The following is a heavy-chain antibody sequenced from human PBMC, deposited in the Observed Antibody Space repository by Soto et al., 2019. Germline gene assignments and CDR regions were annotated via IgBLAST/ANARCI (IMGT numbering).Heavy chain of an antibody. V-gene: IGHV3-9*01. Sequence: LSLSCAASRFTLYDYAMHWVRQAPGNGLEWVSGISWNSGSIGYADSVKGRFTISRDNAKNSLYLQMNSLRAEDTALYYCAKDTRGRATTLVPYYYYGMDVWGQGDPVTVSS. CDR1: RFTLYDYA. J-gene: IGHJ6*02. D-gene: IGHD1-26*01. CDR3: AKDTRGRATTLVPYYYYGMDV. CDR2: ISWNSGSI.